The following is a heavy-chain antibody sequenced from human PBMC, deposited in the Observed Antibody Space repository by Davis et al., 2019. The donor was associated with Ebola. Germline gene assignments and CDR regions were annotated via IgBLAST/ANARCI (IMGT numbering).Heavy chain of an antibody. D-gene: IGHD5-12*01. J-gene: IGHJ4*02. Sequence: AASVKVSCKASDYTFSSFAMSWVRQAPGQGLEWMGWISASSGVTSYAQKFQDRVTLTTDTSTNTAYMELRSLRSDDTAVYYCARDLGYSGPWYLDFWGQGTPVTASS. CDR2: ISASSGVT. V-gene: IGHV1-18*01. CDR3: ARDLGYSGPWYLDF. CDR1: DYTFSSFA.